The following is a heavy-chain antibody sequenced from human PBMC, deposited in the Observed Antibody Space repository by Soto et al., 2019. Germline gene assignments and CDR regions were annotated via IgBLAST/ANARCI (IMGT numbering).Heavy chain of an antibody. Sequence: GGSLRLSCAASGFTFSTYAMSWVRQAPGKGLEWVSAISAGGSTYYADSVKGRFTISRDNSKNTLYLQMNSLRAEDTAVYYCARDHQSLPWFDPWGQGTLVTVSS. CDR2: ISAGGST. J-gene: IGHJ5*02. CDR3: ARDHQSLPWFDP. V-gene: IGHV3-23*01. CDR1: GFTFSTYA.